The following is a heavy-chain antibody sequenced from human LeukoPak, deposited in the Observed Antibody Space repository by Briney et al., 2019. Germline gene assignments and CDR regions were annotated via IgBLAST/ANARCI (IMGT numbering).Heavy chain of an antibody. D-gene: IGHD1-26*01. Sequence: SETLSLTCTVSGGSISSYYWSWIRQPARKGLEWIGRIYTSGSTNYNPSLKSRVTMSVDTSKNQFSLKLSSVTAADTAVYYCARTSGVGATTVGAFDIWGQGTMVTVSS. CDR2: IYTSGST. CDR1: GGSISSYY. CDR3: ARTSGVGATTVGAFDI. J-gene: IGHJ3*02. V-gene: IGHV4-4*07.